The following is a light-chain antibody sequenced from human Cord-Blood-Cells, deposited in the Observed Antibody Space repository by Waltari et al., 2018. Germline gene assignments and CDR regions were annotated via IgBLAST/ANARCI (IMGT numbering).Light chain of an antibody. CDR2: GAS. J-gene: IGKJ2*03. Sequence: EVVLTQFPGTLSLSPGERATLACRASKSVSSSYLAWYQQKPGQSPRLLIYGASSRATGIPDRFSGSGSWTDFTLTISRLEPEDVAVYYCQQYGSSPPYSFGQGTKLEIK. CDR3: QQYGSSPPYS. CDR1: KSVSSSY. V-gene: IGKV3-20*01.